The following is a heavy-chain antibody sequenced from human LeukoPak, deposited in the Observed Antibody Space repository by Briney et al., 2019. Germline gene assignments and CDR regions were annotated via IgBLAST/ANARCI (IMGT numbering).Heavy chain of an antibody. D-gene: IGHD1-26*01. CDR2: IKQDGSEK. Sequence: GGSLRLSCAASGFTFNSYWMSWVRQAPGKGLEWVANIKQDGSEKYYVDSVKGRFTISRDNAKNLLYLQMNSLRAEDTAVYYCASNYYVGATTRWGQGTLLTVSS. V-gene: IGHV3-7*01. CDR1: GFTFNSYW. J-gene: IGHJ4*01. CDR3: ASNYYVGATTR.